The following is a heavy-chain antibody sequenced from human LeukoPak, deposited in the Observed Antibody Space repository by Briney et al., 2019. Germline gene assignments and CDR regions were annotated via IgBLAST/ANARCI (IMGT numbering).Heavy chain of an antibody. CDR3: ARDPCSSTSCYEGNAFDI. Sequence: SVKVSCKASGDTFSTSGISWLRQAPGQGLEWMGRIIPLLGITNYAQKFQGRVTITADKSTSTAYMELSSLRSEDTAVYYCARDPCSSTSCYEGNAFDIWGQGTMVTVSS. D-gene: IGHD2-2*01. V-gene: IGHV1-69*04. CDR2: IIPLLGIT. J-gene: IGHJ3*02. CDR1: GDTFSTSG.